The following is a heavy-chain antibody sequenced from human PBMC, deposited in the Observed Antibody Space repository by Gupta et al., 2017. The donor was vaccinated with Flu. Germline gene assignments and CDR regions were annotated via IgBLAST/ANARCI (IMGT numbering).Heavy chain of an antibody. CDR3: ARHFVGYCSGGTCYDENDY. CDR2: IYYSGNT. Sequence: QLQLQESGPGLVKPSETLSLTCIVSGCSINRNPYYWGWIRQPPGKGLEWIGSIYYSGNTYYNPSLKSRVTISVDTSKNQFSLKLSSVTAADTAVYYCARHFVGYCSGGTCYDENDYWGQGPLVTVSS. J-gene: IGHJ4*02. D-gene: IGHD2-15*01. CDR1: GCSINRNPYY. V-gene: IGHV4-39*01.